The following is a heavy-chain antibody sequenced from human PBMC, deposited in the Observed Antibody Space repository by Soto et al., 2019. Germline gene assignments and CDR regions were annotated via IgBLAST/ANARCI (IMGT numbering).Heavy chain of an antibody. D-gene: IGHD5-12*01. CDR3: AKDRSAGIVATSSNYYYYYGMDV. Sequence: GGSLRLSCAASGFTFSSYGMHWVRQAPGKGLEWVAVISYDGSTKYYADSVKGRFTISRDNSKNTLYLQMNSLRAEDTAVYHCAKDRSAGIVATSSNYYYYYGMDVWGQGTTVTVSS. V-gene: IGHV3-30*18. CDR1: GFTFSSYG. J-gene: IGHJ6*02. CDR2: ISYDGSTK.